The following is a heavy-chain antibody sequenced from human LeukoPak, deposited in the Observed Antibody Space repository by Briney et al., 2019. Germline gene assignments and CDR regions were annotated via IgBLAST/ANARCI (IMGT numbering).Heavy chain of an antibody. CDR1: GFAFSTYV. CDR3: AREDYTSGHAGALGFDP. D-gene: IGHD3-22*01. V-gene: IGHV3-30*03. Sequence: GGSLRLSCAASGFAFSTYVMHWARQAPGEGLEWVAVIRQDGDGKFYGNSVKGRFTISRDNSRNTLYLEMDSLRVEDTAQYFCAREDYTSGHAGALGFDPWGQGTLVTVSA. CDR2: IRQDGDGK. J-gene: IGHJ5*02.